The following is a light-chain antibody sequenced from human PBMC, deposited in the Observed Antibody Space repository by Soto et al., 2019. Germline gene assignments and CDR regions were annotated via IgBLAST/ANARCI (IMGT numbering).Light chain of an antibody. J-gene: IGKJ1*01. CDR3: QQYKT. V-gene: IGKV3-20*01. CDR2: DAF. CDR1: QSVGNN. Sequence: EIVMTQSPGTLSVSPGERVTLSCRASQSVGNNLAWHQQKPGQAPRLLIYDAFSRATGIPDRFSASGSGTDFTLTISRLEPEDFAVYYCQQYKTFGQGTK.